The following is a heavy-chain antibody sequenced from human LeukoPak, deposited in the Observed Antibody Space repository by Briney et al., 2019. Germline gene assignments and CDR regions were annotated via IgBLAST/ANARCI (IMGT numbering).Heavy chain of an antibody. CDR2: INPNSGGT. V-gene: IGHV1-2*02. CDR3: ARDAQLWFTRAEYFQH. J-gene: IGHJ1*01. CDR1: GYTFTSYG. D-gene: IGHD3-10*01. Sequence: ASVKVSCKASGYTFTSYGISWVRQAPGQGLEWMGWINPNSGGTNYAQKFQGRVTMTRDTSISTAYMELSRLRSDDTAVYYCARDAQLWFTRAEYFQHWGQGTLVTVSS.